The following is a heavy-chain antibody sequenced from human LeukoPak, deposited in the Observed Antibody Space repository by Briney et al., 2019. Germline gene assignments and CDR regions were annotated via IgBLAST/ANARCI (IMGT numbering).Heavy chain of an antibody. CDR2: ISSSSGYI. J-gene: IGHJ3*02. D-gene: IGHD2/OR15-2a*01. CDR3: ARDAYCNTPNCRGAFDI. Sequence: GGSLRLSCAASGFTFSYYHMNWVRQAPGKGLEYVSYISSSSGYINYADPVRGRFTISRDNAKNSLYLQMNSLRAEDTAVYYCARDAYCNTPNCRGAFDIWGQGTMVTVSS. CDR1: GFTFSYYH. V-gene: IGHV3-21*01.